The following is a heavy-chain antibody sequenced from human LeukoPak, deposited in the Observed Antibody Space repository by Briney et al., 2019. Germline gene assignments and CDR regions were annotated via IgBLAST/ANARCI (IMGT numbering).Heavy chain of an antibody. V-gene: IGHV3-15*01. J-gene: IGHJ4*02. CDR2: IKIKSDGGTT. CDR3: TTIAVAGS. Sequence: GGSLRLSCAASGFSFSNALMSWVRQAPGKGLEWVGRIKIKSDGGTTDYAAPVKGRFTISRDDSKTTVYLEMNSLKIEDTARYYCTTIAVAGSWGQGALVTVP. CDR1: GFSFSNAL. D-gene: IGHD6-19*01.